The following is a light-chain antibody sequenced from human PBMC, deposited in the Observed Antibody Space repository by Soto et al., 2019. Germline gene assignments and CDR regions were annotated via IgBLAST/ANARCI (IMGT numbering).Light chain of an antibody. J-gene: IGLJ1*01. CDR2: EVT. CDR3: ASYAGTKLFG. Sequence: QSALTQPPSASGSPGQSLTISCTGTSSDVGFYNFVSWYQQRPGKAPKLVIYEVTKRPLGVPDRFSGSKSGSTASLTVSGLQADDEADYYCASYAGTKLFGFGSGTKLTGL. CDR1: SSDVGFYNF. V-gene: IGLV2-8*01.